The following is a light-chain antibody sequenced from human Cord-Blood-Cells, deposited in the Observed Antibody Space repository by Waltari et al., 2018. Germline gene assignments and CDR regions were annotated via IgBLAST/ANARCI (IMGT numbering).Light chain of an antibody. CDR1: SSDVGSYNL. J-gene: IGLJ2*01. CDR3: CSYAGSSTYVV. CDR2: EVS. V-gene: IGLV2-23*02. Sequence: QSALTQPASVSGSPGQSITISCTGTSSDVGSYNLVSWYQQHPGKAPKLMIYEVSKRPSGVANRCSGSKSGNTASLTYSGLQAEDEADYYCCSYAGSSTYVVFGGGTKLTVL.